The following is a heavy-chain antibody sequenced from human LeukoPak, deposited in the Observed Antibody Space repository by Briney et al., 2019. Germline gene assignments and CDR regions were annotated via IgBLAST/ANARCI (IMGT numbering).Heavy chain of an antibody. Sequence: GGSLRLSCSASGFTFSSYAMHWVRQAPGKGLEWVSYISNSSRTIYYADSVEGRFTISRDNAKNSLYLQMNSLRAEDTAVYYCASGWLRRDFWGQGTLVTVSS. CDR1: GFTFSSYA. J-gene: IGHJ4*02. CDR3: ASGWLRRDF. V-gene: IGHV3-48*01. D-gene: IGHD5-12*01. CDR2: ISNSSRTI.